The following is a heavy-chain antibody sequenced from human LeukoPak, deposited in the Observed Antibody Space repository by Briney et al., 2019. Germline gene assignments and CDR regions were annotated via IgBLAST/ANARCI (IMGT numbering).Heavy chain of an antibody. D-gene: IGHD6-13*01. CDR3: ARDMDGYSSSFLHYYYYGMDV. V-gene: IGHV1-2*02. J-gene: IGHJ6*02. CDR1: GYTFTCYY. Sequence: GASVKVSCKASGYTFTCYYMHWVRQAPGQGLEWMGWINPNSSGTNYAQKFQGRVTMTRDTSISTAYMELSRLRSDDTAVYYCARDMDGYSSSFLHYYYYGMDVWGQGTTVTVSS. CDR2: INPNSSGT.